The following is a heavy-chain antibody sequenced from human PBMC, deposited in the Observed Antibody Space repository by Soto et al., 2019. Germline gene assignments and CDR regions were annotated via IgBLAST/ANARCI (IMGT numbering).Heavy chain of an antibody. CDR3: AKAAIWGGGRYYYYYMDV. V-gene: IGHV3-23*03. D-gene: IGHD2-15*01. CDR1: GFIFSGYG. Sequence: EVQLLESGGGLVQPGGSLRLSCAASGFIFSGYGMTWVRQAPGKGLEWVSIINAGGSTTHYADSVKGRFTISRDDSKNTLHLQMNSLRGDDTAVYYCAKAAIWGGGRYYYYYMDVWGKGTTVTVSS. J-gene: IGHJ6*03. CDR2: INAGGSTT.